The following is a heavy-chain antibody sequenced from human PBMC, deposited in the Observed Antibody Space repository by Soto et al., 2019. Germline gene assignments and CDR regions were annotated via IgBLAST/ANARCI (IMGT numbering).Heavy chain of an antibody. CDR1: GGSISSGGYS. J-gene: IGHJ4*02. CDR2: IYHSGST. Sequence: QLQLQESGSGLVKPSQTLSLTCAVSGGSISSGGYSWSWIRQPPGKGLEWIGYIYHSGSTYYNPSLKSRVTISVDRANNQFSLKLSSVTAADTSVYYCAAGGGLPRYYWGQGTLVTVSS. V-gene: IGHV4-30-2*01. D-gene: IGHD5-12*01. CDR3: AAGGGLPRYY.